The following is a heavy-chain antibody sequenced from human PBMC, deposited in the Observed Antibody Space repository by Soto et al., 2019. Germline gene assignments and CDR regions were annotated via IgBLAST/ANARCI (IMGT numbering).Heavy chain of an antibody. D-gene: IGHD6-19*01. CDR1: GDSISNNNW. CDR2: IHHSGST. CDR3: ARAGRAVDFDY. J-gene: IGHJ4*02. Sequence: QVQLQESGPGLVKPSGTLSLTCVVSGDSISNNNWWSWVRQPPGKGLEWIGEIHHSGSTNYNPSPKXRXTXSXXKSKNAFSLKVSSVTAADPAVYYCARAGRAVDFDYWGQGALVTVSS. V-gene: IGHV4-4*02.